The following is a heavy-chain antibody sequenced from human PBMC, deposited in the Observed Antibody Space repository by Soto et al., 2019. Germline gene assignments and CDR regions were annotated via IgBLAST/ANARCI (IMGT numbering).Heavy chain of an antibody. CDR1: GGTFRTYT. J-gene: IGHJ5*02. CDR3: ARPIQDDVGVVGPKDIWFDP. CDR2: IIPILDVS. V-gene: IGHV1-69*02. Sequence: QVQLGQSGAEVKRPGSSVKVSCQTSGGTFRTYTINWVRQAPGQGHEWMGRIIPILDVSNYAQKFQGRVTITADKSTSTAPMELRSLRSDDTPVYYCARPIQDDVGVVGPKDIWFDPWAPGTLVNVS. D-gene: IGHD3-3*01.